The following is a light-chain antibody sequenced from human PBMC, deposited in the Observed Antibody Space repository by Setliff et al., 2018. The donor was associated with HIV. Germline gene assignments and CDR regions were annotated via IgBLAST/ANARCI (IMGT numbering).Light chain of an antibody. V-gene: IGLV2-14*01. Sequence: QSALTQPASVSGSPGQSITISCTGTSSDVGGYNSVSWYQQHPGKAPKLMIYEVSNRPSGVSNRFSGSKSGNTASLTISGLQAEDEVDYYCSSYTSSNTLVFGTGTKVTV. J-gene: IGLJ1*01. CDR1: SSDVGGYNS. CDR2: EVS. CDR3: SSYTSSNTLV.